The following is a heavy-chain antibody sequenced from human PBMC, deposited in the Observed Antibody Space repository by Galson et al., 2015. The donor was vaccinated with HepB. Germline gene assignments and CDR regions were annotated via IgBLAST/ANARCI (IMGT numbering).Heavy chain of an antibody. V-gene: IGHV5-51*01. CDR3: ARRRSGSDAPFDY. D-gene: IGHD3-3*01. J-gene: IGHJ4*02. Sequence: QSGAEVKKPGESLKISCQGSGYSITNNWIAWVRQMPGKGLEWMGIIYPGDSETKYSPSFQGQVTISADKSINTAYLQWSSLKASDTAIYYCARRRSGSDAPFDYWGQGTPVTVSS. CDR2: IYPGDSET. CDR1: GYSITNNW.